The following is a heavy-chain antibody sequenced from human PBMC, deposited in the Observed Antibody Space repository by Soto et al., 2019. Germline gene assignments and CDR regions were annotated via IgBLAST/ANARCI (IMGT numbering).Heavy chain of an antibody. V-gene: IGHV4-31*03. Sequence: QVQLQESGPGLVKPSQTLSLTCTVSDGSISSGGYYWNWIRQHPGKGLEWIGYIYYSGSTYYNPSIKSRVSMSVDTSKNQFSLKLSSVTAADTAVYYCARSVFPWGQGTLGTVSS. CDR2: IYYSGST. J-gene: IGHJ5*02. CDR1: DGSISSGGYY. CDR3: ARSVFP.